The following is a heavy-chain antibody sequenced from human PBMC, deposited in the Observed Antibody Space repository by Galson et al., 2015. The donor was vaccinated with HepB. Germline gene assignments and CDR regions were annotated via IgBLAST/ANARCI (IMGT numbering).Heavy chain of an antibody. CDR3: ARDPDGYCSSTSCQGWVDP. V-gene: IGHV1-69*13. Sequence: SVKVSCKASGGTFSSYAISWVRQAPGQGLEWMGGIIPIFGTANYAQKFQGRVTITADESTSTAYMELSSLRSEDTAVYYYARDPDGYCSSTSCQGWVDPWGQGTLVTVSS. D-gene: IGHD2-2*03. CDR1: GGTFSSYA. CDR2: IIPIFGTA. J-gene: IGHJ5*02.